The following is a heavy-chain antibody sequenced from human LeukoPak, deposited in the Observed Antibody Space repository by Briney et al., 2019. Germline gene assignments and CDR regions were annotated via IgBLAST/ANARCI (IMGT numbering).Heavy chain of an antibody. D-gene: IGHD3-10*01. V-gene: IGHV4-31*11. CDR2: IYYSGST. CDR1: GGSISSGGYY. Sequence: PSETLSLTCAVSGGSISSGGYYWSWIRQHPGKGLEWIGYIYYSGSTYYNPSLKSRVTISVDTSKNQFSLKLSSVTAADTAVYYCAGASGSPVDFDYWGQGTLVTVSS. CDR3: AGASGSPVDFDY. J-gene: IGHJ4*02.